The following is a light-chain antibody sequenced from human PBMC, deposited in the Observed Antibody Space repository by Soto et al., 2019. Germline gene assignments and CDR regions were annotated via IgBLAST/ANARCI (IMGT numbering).Light chain of an antibody. CDR3: QQYGSLSWA. V-gene: IGKV3-20*01. CDR2: GAS. CDR1: QSVGSDF. Sequence: EIVLTQSPGTLSLSPGERATLSCRASQSVGSDFLAWYQQRPGQPPRILIFGASGRATGIPDRFSGSGSGTDFTLTISRLETEDFAVYYCQQYGSLSWAFGQGNKVEIK. J-gene: IGKJ1*01.